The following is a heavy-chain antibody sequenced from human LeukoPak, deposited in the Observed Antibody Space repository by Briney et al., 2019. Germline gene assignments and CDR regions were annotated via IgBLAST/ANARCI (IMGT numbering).Heavy chain of an antibody. Sequence: SGGSLRLSCAASGFTFSSYAMSWVRQAPGKGLEWVSAISGSGGSTYYADSVKGRFTMSRDNAKNSLYLQMNILRAEDTAVYYCARAGTRGYCSSTSCYERYWGQGTLVTVSS. D-gene: IGHD2-2*01. V-gene: IGHV3-23*01. CDR3: ARAGTRGYCSSTSCYERY. J-gene: IGHJ4*02. CDR1: GFTFSSYA. CDR2: ISGSGGST.